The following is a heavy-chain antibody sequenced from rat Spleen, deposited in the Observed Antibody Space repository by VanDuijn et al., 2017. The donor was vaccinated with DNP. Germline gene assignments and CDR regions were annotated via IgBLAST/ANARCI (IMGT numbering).Heavy chain of an antibody. CDR3: ARHGPYNSGYVDYFDF. D-gene: IGHD4-3*01. Sequence: EVQLVESGGDLVQPGRSLKLSCAASGFTFSDYKMAWVRQAPKKGLEWVATILYDGDGTYYRDSVKGRFTVSRDNAKSILYLQMDSLRSEETATYYCARHGPYNSGYVDYFDFWGPGTMVTVSS. J-gene: IGHJ1*01. V-gene: IGHV5-7*01. CDR2: ILYDGDGT. CDR1: GFTFSDYK.